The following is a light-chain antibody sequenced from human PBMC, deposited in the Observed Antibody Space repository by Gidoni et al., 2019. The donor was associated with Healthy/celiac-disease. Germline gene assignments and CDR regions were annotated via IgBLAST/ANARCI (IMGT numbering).Light chain of an antibody. J-gene: IGLJ1*01. V-gene: IGLV2-14*01. CDR2: EVS. CDR1: SSAVGGYNY. CDR3: SSYTSSSTLGV. Sequence: QSALTQPASVSGSPGQSITISCPGTSSAVGGYNYVSWYQQHPGKAPKLMIYEVSNRPSGVSNRFSGSKSGNTASLTISGLQAEDEADYCCSSYTSSSTLGVFGTGTKVTVL.